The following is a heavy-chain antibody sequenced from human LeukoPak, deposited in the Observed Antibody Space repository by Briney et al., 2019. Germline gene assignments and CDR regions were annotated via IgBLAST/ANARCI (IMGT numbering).Heavy chain of an antibody. V-gene: IGHV3-48*02. J-gene: IGHJ6*03. CDR3: VYRASSLSGMAV. D-gene: IGHD3-16*02. CDR2: ISSSSTTI. CDR1: GFTFSSYS. Sequence: GGSLRLSCAASGFTFSSYSMNWVRQAPGKGLEWVSYISSSSTTIYYADSVKSRFTISRDNAKNSLYLQMNSLRDEDTAVYYCVYRASSLSGMAVWGKGTTATVSS.